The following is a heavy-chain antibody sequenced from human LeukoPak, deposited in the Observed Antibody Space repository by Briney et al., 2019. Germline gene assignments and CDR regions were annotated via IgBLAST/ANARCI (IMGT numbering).Heavy chain of an antibody. D-gene: IGHD6-13*01. CDR1: GFTFSSYS. CDR3: ARVAEAAAFDS. CDR2: ISSSSSHI. Sequence: PGGSLRLSCAASGFTFSSYSMNWVRQAPGKGLEWVSSISSSSSHIYYADSMRGRFTISRDNAKNSLYLQMNSLKPEDTAVYYCARVAEAAAFDSWGQGTLVTVSS. V-gene: IGHV3-21*06. J-gene: IGHJ4*02.